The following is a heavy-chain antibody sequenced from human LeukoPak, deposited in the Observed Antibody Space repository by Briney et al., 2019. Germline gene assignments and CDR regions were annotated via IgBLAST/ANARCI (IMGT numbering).Heavy chain of an antibody. Sequence: PGGSLRLSCAASGFTFSSYSMNWVRQAPGKGLEWVSSISSSNSYIYYADSVKGRFTISRDNAKNSLYLQMNSLRAEDTAVYYCATYYDFWSGFGYWGQGTLVTVSS. CDR3: ATYYDFWSGFGY. CDR1: GFTFSSYS. J-gene: IGHJ4*02. V-gene: IGHV3-21*01. CDR2: ISSSNSYI. D-gene: IGHD3-3*01.